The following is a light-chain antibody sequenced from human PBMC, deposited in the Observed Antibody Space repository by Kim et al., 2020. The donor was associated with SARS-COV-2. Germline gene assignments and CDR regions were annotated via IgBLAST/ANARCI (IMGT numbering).Light chain of an antibody. Sequence: SPGERASLTCRASHSLSSFLAWYQQKPGQTPRLLIYDASNRATGIPARFSGSGSGTDFTLTISSLEPDDFAVYYCQQRTNWPPWTFGQGTKVDIK. CDR1: HSLSSF. V-gene: IGKV3-11*01. CDR3: QQRTNWPPWT. CDR2: DAS. J-gene: IGKJ1*01.